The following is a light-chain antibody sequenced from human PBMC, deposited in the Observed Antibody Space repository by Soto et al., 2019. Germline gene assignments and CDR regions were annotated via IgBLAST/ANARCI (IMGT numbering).Light chain of an antibody. V-gene: IGLV2-11*01. CDR2: DVS. J-gene: IGLJ1*01. CDR3: CSYAGSYTYV. Sequence: QSALTQPPSVSGSPGQSVTISCTGTSGDVGAYNYVSWCQLHPGKAPKLIIYDVSKRPSGVPDRFSGSKSGNTASLTISGLQAEDEADYYCCSYAGSYTYVFGTGTKLTVL. CDR1: SGDVGAYNY.